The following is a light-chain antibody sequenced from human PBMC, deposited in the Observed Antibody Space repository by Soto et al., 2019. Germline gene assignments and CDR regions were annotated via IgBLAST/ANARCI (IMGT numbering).Light chain of an antibody. J-gene: IGKJ1*01. CDR2: DAS. CDR1: QDIRSH. V-gene: IGKV3-20*01. CDR3: QQYGSSPRT. Sequence: EFVLTQSPGTLSLSPGERVTLSCSASQDIRSHLAWYQQKPGQAPRLLIFDASSRATGIPDRFSGSGSGTDFTLTISRLEPEDFVVYYCQQYGSSPRTFGQGTKVDIK.